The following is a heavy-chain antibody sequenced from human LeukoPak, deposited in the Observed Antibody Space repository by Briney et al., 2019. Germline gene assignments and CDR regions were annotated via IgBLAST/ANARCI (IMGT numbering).Heavy chain of an antibody. D-gene: IGHD1-26*01. J-gene: IGHJ3*02. CDR3: AKERAGMGADAFDI. CDR2: ISYDGRNE. Sequence: QPGRSLTPSCAASGFTFTNYGMHWVRQAPGKGLEWVAMISYDGRNEYYVDSVKGRFTISRDNSKNTLYLQMNSLRAEDTAVYYCAKERAGMGADAFDIWGQGTMVTVSS. CDR1: GFTFTNYG. V-gene: IGHV3-30*18.